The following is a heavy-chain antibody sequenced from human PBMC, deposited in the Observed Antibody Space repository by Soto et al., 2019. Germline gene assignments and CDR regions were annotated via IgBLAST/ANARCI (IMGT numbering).Heavy chain of an antibody. V-gene: IGHV4-30-4*01. CDR2: IYYSGST. D-gene: IGHD3-3*01. Sequence: SETLSLTCTVSGGSISSGDYYWSWIRQPPGKGLEWIGYIYYSGSTYYNPSLKSRVTISVDTSKNQFSLKQSSVTAADTAVYYCARDNVTPYYDFWSGSTNWFDPWGQGTLVTVSS. CDR1: GGSISSGDYY. J-gene: IGHJ5*02. CDR3: ARDNVTPYYDFWSGSTNWFDP.